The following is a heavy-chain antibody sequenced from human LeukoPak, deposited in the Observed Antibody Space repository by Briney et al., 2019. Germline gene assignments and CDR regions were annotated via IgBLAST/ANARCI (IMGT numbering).Heavy chain of an antibody. J-gene: IGHJ4*02. CDR3: ARAFGPMSIFDY. CDR2: ISGSGGST. D-gene: IGHD3-3*02. Sequence: GGSLRLSCAASGVTFSSYAMSWVRQAPGKGLEWVSAISGSGGSTYYADSVKGRFTISRDNSKNTLYLQMNSLRVEDTAVYFCARAFGPMSIFDYWGQGPVATVSA. V-gene: IGHV3-23*01. CDR1: GVTFSSYA.